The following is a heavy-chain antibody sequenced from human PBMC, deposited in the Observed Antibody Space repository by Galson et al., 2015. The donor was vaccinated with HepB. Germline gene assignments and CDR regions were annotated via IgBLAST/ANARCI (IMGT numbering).Heavy chain of an antibody. J-gene: IGHJ3*01. CDR2: ITSSRSYI. Sequence: SLRLSCAPSGFALNSYSVNWIRQAPGKGLEWVASITSSRSYIHYVDSVKGRFTISRDNAKNVMDLQMNALRDDDTAVYYCVRGLYEFWGGYRPDTFALWGQGTMVTVSS. V-gene: IGHV3-21*06. CDR3: VRGLYEFWGGYRPDTFAL. CDR1: GFALNSYS. D-gene: IGHD3/OR15-3a*01.